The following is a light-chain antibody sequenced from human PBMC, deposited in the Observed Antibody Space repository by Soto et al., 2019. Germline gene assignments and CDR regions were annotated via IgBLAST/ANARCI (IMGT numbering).Light chain of an antibody. Sequence: QSALTQPPSASGSPGQSVTISCTGTSNDVGGYNSVSWYQHHPGKAPKVMIYGVSTRPSGVPDRFSGSKSGNTASLTVSGLQAQDEDDDYCSSHSGCNSSMVFGGGTKLTVL. CDR3: SSHSGCNSSMV. V-gene: IGLV2-8*01. CDR1: SNDVGGYNS. CDR2: GVS. J-gene: IGLJ2*01.